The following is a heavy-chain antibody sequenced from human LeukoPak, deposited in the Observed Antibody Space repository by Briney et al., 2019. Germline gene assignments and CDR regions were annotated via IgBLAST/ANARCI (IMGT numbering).Heavy chain of an antibody. CDR1: GGTFNNDA. V-gene: IGHV1-69*04. J-gene: IGHJ4*02. CDR2: IIPRLGIA. Sequence: GSSVTVSCKASGGTFNNDAVSWVRQAPGQGLEWMGRIIPRLGIALYAQRFKGRVTMTADKLSNTAYMELSSLTSEDTAVYFCASDLVCTVNCKDSWGQGTLVTVSS. CDR3: ASDLVCTVNCKDS. D-gene: IGHD3/OR15-3a*01.